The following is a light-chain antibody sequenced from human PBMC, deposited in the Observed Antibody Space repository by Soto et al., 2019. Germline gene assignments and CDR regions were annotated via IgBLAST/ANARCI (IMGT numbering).Light chain of an antibody. J-gene: IGLJ1*01. CDR2: GNS. CDR3: QSYDITLIGYV. Sequence: QSVLTPPPSVSGAPGQTVTISCTGSRSNFGTGYAVHWYQHLPGTAPKLLIYGNSNRPSGVPDRFSGSKSGTSASLAITGLQAEDEADYYCQSYDITLIGYVLGTGTKVTVL. V-gene: IGLV1-40*01. CDR1: RSNFGTGYA.